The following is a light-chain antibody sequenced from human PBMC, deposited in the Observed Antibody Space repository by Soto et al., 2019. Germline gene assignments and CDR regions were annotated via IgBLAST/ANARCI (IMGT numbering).Light chain of an antibody. CDR1: SSDVGGYNY. CDR3: SSDTSIDTGV. J-gene: IGLJ1*01. Sequence: QSALTQPASVSGSPGQSITITCTGTSSDVGGYNYVSWYQQHPGKAPKVLISDVSNRPSGISNRFSGSKSGNTASLTISGLQAEDEADYYCSSDTSIDTGVFGTGTKLTVL. V-gene: IGLV2-14*03. CDR2: DVS.